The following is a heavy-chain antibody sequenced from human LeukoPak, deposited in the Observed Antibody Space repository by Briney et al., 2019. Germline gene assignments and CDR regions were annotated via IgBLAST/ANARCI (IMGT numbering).Heavy chain of an antibody. D-gene: IGHD2-15*01. Sequence: ASVKVSCKASGYTFTSYGISWVRQAPGQGLEWMGWISAYNGNTNYAQKLQGRVTMTTDTSTSTAYMELRSLRSDDTAVYYCARGTRSGGSCYSGPYWGQGTLVTVSS. J-gene: IGHJ4*02. CDR1: GYTFTSYG. CDR3: ARGTRSGGSCYSGPY. CDR2: ISAYNGNT. V-gene: IGHV1-18*01.